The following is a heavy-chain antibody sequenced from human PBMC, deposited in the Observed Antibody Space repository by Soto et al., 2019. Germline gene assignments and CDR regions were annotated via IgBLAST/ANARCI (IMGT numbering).Heavy chain of an antibody. Sequence: GGSLRLSCAASGFTFSSYGMHWVRQAPGKGLEWVAVIWYDGSNKYYADSVKGRFTISRDNSKNTLYLQMNSLRAEDTAVYYCARDSGIVVVVAASWVEMDVWGKGTTVTVSS. D-gene: IGHD2-15*01. J-gene: IGHJ6*04. V-gene: IGHV3-33*01. CDR2: IWYDGSNK. CDR1: GFTFSSYG. CDR3: ARDSGIVVVVAASWVEMDV.